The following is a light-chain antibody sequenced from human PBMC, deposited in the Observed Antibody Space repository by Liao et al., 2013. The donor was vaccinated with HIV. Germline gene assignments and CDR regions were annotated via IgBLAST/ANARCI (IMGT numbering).Light chain of an antibody. Sequence: SYELTQPPSVSVAPGKTARITCGGNNIGSKSVHWYQQKPGQAPVLVIYYDSGRPSGIPERFSGSSSGTTVTLTISGAQVEDEADYYCYSAADNNWVFGGGTKLTVL. V-gene: IGLV3-21*01. J-gene: IGLJ3*02. CDR1: NIGSKS. CDR3: YSAADNNWV. CDR2: YDS.